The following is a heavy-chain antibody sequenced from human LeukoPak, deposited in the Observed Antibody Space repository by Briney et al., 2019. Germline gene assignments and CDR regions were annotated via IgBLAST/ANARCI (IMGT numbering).Heavy chain of an antibody. V-gene: IGHV1-8*01. J-gene: IGHJ4*02. CDR3: AKKLTTVTKAGIAPFDY. CDR2: MNPNSGNT. CDR1: EYTFTSYS. Sequence: VASEPASCNASEYTFTSYSVDWVRRATGQGLEWMGWMNPNSGNTGYAQKFQGRVTMTRNTSISTAYMELSSLRSEDTAVYYCAKKLTTVTKAGIAPFDYWGQGTLVTVSS. D-gene: IGHD4-17*01.